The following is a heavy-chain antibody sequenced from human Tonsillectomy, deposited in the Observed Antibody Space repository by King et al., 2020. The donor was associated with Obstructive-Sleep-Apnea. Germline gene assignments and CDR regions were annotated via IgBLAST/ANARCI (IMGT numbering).Heavy chain of an antibody. CDR2: ISGSGGST. Sequence: VQLVESGGGLVQPGGSLRLSCAASGFTFSSYAMSWVRQAPGKGLEWVSAISGSGGSTYYADSVKGRFTISRDNSKNTLYLQMNSLRAEDTAVYYCAKGRGFGVVGYWYFDLWGRGTLVTVSS. D-gene: IGHD1-26*01. CDR3: AKGRGFGVVGYWYFDL. V-gene: IGHV3-23*04. J-gene: IGHJ2*01. CDR1: GFTFSSYA.